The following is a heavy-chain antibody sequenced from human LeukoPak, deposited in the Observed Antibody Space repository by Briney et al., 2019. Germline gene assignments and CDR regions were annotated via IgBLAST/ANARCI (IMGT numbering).Heavy chain of an antibody. CDR3: AREGDPDYGDYGPNSYGLDV. D-gene: IGHD4-17*01. CDR2: MSYDGGNT. J-gene: IGHJ6*02. V-gene: IGHV3-30-3*01. Sequence: PGRSLRLSCAASGFAFSSYAMHWVRQAPGKGLEWVAVMSYDGGNTLYADSVKGRFTISRDNSNNTLFLQMSSLRAEDTAVYYCAREGDPDYGDYGPNSYGLDVWGHGTTVTVSS. CDR1: GFAFSSYA.